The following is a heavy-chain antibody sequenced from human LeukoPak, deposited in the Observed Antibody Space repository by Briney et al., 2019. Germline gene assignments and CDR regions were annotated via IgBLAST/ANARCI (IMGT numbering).Heavy chain of an antibody. CDR2: IWYDGSNK. J-gene: IGHJ6*02. V-gene: IGHV3-33*01. CDR3: ARRYYGLDV. CDR1: GFTFSNYG. Sequence: GGSLRLSCAASGFTFSNYGMHWVRQAPGKGLEWVALIWYDGSNKYYADSVKGRFTISRDNSKNTLYLQMNSLRVEDTAVYYCARRYYGLDVWGQGTTVTVSS.